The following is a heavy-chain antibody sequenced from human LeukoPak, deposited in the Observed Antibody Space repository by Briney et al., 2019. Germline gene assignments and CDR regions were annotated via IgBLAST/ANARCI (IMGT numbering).Heavy chain of an antibody. J-gene: IGHJ5*02. V-gene: IGHV4-59*01. CDR3: ARDRGYGSGIT. CDR1: GGSLSSYY. CDR2: IYYSGST. D-gene: IGHD3-10*01. Sequence: PSETLSLTCTVSGGSLSSYYWSWIRQPPGKGLEWIGYIYYSGSTNYNPSLKSRVTISVDTSKNQFSLKLSSVTAADTAVYYCARDRGYGSGITWGQGTLVTVSS.